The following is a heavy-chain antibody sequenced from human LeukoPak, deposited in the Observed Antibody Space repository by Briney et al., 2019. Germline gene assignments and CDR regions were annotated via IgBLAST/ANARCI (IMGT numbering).Heavy chain of an antibody. CDR3: ARERLDSNGGNWFDP. CDR2: INPNSGGA. Sequence: GASVKVSCKASGYTFTGYYMHWVRQAPGQGLEWMGWINPNSGGAKYAQKFQGRVTMTRDTSISTAYMELSRLRSDDTAVYYCARERLDSNGGNWFDPWGQGTLVTVSS. J-gene: IGHJ5*02. V-gene: IGHV1-2*02. D-gene: IGHD2-2*03. CDR1: GYTFTGYY.